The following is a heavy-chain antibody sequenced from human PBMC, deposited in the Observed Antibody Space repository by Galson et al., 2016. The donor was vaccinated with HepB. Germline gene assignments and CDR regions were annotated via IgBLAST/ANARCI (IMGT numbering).Heavy chain of an antibody. D-gene: IGHD4-17*01. Sequence: SLRLSCATSGFTFSSYWMTWVRQAPGKGLEWVANINQAGIEKYYVGSVEGRFTISRENDKKSLYLQMDSLRAEDTAVYYCARSGEPSWGQGTLVTVSS. CDR2: INQAGIEK. CDR3: ARSGEPS. J-gene: IGHJ5*02. CDR1: GFTFSSYW. V-gene: IGHV3-7*01.